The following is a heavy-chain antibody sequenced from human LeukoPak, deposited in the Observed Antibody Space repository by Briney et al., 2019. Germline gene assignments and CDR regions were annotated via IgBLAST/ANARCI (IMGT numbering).Heavy chain of an antibody. CDR3: ARILYYYDSSGTREV. CDR1: GGSFSGYY. V-gene: IGHV4-59*10. CDR2: IYTSGST. D-gene: IGHD3-22*01. Sequence: SETLSLTCAVYGGSFSGYYWSWIRQPAGKGLEWIGRIYTSGSTNYNPSLKSRVTISVDTSKNQFSLKLSSVTAADTAVYYCARILYYYDSSGTREVWGQGTLVTVSS. J-gene: IGHJ4*02.